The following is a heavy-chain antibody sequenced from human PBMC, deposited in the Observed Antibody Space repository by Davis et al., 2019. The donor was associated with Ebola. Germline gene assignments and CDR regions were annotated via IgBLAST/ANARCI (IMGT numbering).Heavy chain of an antibody. J-gene: IGHJ4*02. V-gene: IGHV3-7*01. CDR1: QFTFSDYY. D-gene: IGHD3-22*01. Sequence: GESLKISCAASQFTFSDYYMTWVRQAPGKGLEWVATIGQGGSENRQVDSVKGRFSISRDDAKNSLYLQMNSLRAEDTAVYYCARDPESGVFFDSSGFNLDYWGQGTLVTVSS. CDR2: IGQGGSEN. CDR3: ARDPESGVFFDSSGFNLDY.